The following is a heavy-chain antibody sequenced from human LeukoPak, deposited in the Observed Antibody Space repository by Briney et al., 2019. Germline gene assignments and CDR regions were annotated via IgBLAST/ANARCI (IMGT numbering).Heavy chain of an antibody. CDR1: GYTFTGCY. CDR2: INPNSGGT. Sequence: ASVKVSCKASGYTFTGCYMHWMRQAPGQGLEWMGLINPNSGGTNYAQKFQGRVTMTRDTSISTAYMELSRLRSDDTAVYYCARESRYNWNDNWFDPWGQGTLVTVSS. D-gene: IGHD1-1*01. J-gene: IGHJ5*02. V-gene: IGHV1-2*02. CDR3: ARESRYNWNDNWFDP.